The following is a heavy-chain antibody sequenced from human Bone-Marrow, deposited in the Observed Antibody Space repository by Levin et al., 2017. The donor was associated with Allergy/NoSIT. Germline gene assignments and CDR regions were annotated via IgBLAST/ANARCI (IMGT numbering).Heavy chain of an antibody. CDR1: GFTFSNAW. V-gene: IGHV3-15*01. CDR3: TTDQRYYGSGSPSLKAYYYYYMDV. D-gene: IGHD3-10*01. Sequence: GESLKISCAASGFTFSNAWMSWVRQAPGKGLEWVGRIKSKTDGGTTDYAAPVKGRFTISRDDSKNTLYLQMNSLKTEDTAVYYCTTDQRYYGSGSPSLKAYYYYYMDVWGKGTTVTVSS. J-gene: IGHJ6*03. CDR2: IKSKTDGGTT.